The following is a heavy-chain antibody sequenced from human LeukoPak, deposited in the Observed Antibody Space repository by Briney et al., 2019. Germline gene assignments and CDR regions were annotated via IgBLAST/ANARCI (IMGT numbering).Heavy chain of an antibody. D-gene: IGHD4-23*01. CDR2: ISAYNGNT. J-gene: IGHJ5*02. V-gene: IGHV1-18*01. CDR3: ARARRGYVSGNGGYEKDWFDP. CDR1: GYTFTSYG. Sequence: ASVKVSCKASGYTFTSYGISWVRQAPGQGLEWMGWISAYNGNTNYAQKLQGRVTMTTDTSTSTAYMELRSLRSDDTAVYYCARARRGYVSGNGGYEKDWFDPWGQGTLVTVSS.